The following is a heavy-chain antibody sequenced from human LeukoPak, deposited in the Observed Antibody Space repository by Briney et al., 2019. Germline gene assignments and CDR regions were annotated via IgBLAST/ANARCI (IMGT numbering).Heavy chain of an antibody. V-gene: IGHV3-66*02. CDR1: GFTVSSNY. D-gene: IGHD3-16*01. CDR2: IYSGGNT. J-gene: IGHJ4*02. CDR3: ARDDVASVFDY. Sequence: QSGGSLRLSCAASGFTVSSNYMTWVRQAPGKGLEWVSVIYSGGNTYYADSVKGRFTISRDNSKNTLYLQMNSLRAEDTATYYCARDDVASVFDYWGQGTLVTVSS.